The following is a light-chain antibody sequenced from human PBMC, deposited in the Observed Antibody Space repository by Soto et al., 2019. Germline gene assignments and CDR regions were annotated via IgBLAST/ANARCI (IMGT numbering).Light chain of an antibody. Sequence: DIQMTQSPSSLSASVGDRVTITCRASQSISSYLNWYQQKPGEAPKLLIYGMSTLQGGVPSRFSGRGSGTDFTLTISSLQPEDFATYYCQQSYRIPDTFGQGTKLEIK. V-gene: IGKV1-39*01. CDR3: QQSYRIPDT. CDR1: QSISSY. CDR2: GMS. J-gene: IGKJ2*01.